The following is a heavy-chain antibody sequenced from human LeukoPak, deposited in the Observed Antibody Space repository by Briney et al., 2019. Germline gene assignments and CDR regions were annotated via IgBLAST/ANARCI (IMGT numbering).Heavy chain of an antibody. CDR1: GFTFSGYW. CDR3: ARDAYCSGGSCYVY. V-gene: IGHV3-7*01. CDR2: INQDGTEK. J-gene: IGHJ4*02. Sequence: GGSLRLSCAASGFTFSGYWMSWVRQAPGRGLEWVANINQDGTEKNYVDSVKGRFTISRDNAENSLDLQMNSLRAEDTAIYYCARDAYCSGGSCYVYWGQGTLVTVSS. D-gene: IGHD2-15*01.